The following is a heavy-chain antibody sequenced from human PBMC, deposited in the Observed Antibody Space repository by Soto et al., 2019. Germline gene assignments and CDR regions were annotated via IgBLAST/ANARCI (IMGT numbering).Heavy chain of an antibody. CDR1: GYTFTSYG. J-gene: IGHJ6*04. Sequence: ASVKVSCKASGYTFTSYGISWVRQAPGQGLEWMGWISAYNGNTNYAQKRQGRVTMTTDTSTSTAYMELTSLRSDDTAVYYCARGKGYDFWSGYYSLPNGMDAGGLGTTVNVSS. CDR3: ARGKGYDFWSGYYSLPNGMDA. CDR2: ISAYNGNT. V-gene: IGHV1-18*01. D-gene: IGHD3-3*01.